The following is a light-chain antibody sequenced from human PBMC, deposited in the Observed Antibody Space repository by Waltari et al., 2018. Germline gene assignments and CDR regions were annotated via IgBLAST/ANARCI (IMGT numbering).Light chain of an antibody. CDR3: LLFFDNSRV. CDR1: AGEAPSGHH. CDR2: STN. Sequence: QTVVTQEPSLTVSPVGTVPLTSASSAGEAPSGHHANWLQQRPGQPPSFLIFSTNDNHPPTPARFSGSLLGGKAALTLSEVQSEDEADYYCLLFFDNSRVFGGGTKLTVL. J-gene: IGLJ3*02. V-gene: IGLV7-43*01.